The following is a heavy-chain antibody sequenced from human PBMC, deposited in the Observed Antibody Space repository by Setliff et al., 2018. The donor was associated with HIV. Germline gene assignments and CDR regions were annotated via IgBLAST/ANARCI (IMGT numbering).Heavy chain of an antibody. V-gene: IGHV4-4*07. Sequence: ASETLSLTCTVSGGSISNYYWSWIRQPAGKGLEWIGRIYTSGSTNYNPSLKSRVTISVDTSKNQFSLKLRSVTAEDTAVYYCARVKATAGVMSPEKGRFDPWGQGTLVTVSS. J-gene: IGHJ5*02. CDR3: ARVKATAGVMSPEKGRFDP. CDR1: GGSISNYY. D-gene: IGHD6-13*01. CDR2: IYTSGST.